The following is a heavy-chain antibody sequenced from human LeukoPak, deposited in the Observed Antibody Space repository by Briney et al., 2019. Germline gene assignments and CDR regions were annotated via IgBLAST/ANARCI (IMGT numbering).Heavy chain of an antibody. CDR2: INHSGST. CDR3: ARCGSSTSCSGFDY. Sequence: SETLSLTCAVYGGSFSGYYWSWIRQPPGKGLEWIGEINHSGSTNYNPSLKSRVTISVDTSKNQFSLKLSSATAADTAVYYCARCGSSTSCSGFDYWGQGTLVTVSS. D-gene: IGHD2-2*01. CDR1: GGSFSGYY. J-gene: IGHJ4*02. V-gene: IGHV4-34*01.